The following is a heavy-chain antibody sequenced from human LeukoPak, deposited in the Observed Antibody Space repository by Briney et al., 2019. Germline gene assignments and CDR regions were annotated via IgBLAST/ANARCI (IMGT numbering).Heavy chain of an antibody. Sequence: PGGSLRLSCAASGFTFSDSYMTWVRQAPGKGVEWVAYISGSGHDINYSDSVKGRFTISRDNAKNSLYQQMSSLRVEDTAVYYCTRDPRHFDSCGQGTLVTVSS. CDR1: GFTFSDSY. CDR3: TRDPRHFDS. D-gene: IGHD6-6*01. CDR2: ISGSGHDI. V-gene: IGHV3-11*04. J-gene: IGHJ5*01.